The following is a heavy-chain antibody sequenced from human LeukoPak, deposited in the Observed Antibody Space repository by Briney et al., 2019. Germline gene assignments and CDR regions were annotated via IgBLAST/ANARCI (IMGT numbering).Heavy chain of an antibody. CDR2: ISSSGSTI. CDR1: GCTFSSYE. V-gene: IGHV3-48*03. J-gene: IGHJ4*02. D-gene: IGHD5-24*01. Sequence: LPGGSLRLSCAASGCTFSSYEMNWVRQAPGKGLEWVSYISSSGSTIYYADSVKGRFTISRDNAKNSLYLQMNSLRAEDTAVYYCARWGRWLHRYYFDYWGQGTLVTVSS. CDR3: ARWGRWLHRYYFDY.